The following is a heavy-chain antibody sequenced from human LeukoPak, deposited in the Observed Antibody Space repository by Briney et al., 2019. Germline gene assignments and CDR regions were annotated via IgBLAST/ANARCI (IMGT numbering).Heavy chain of an antibody. CDR2: ISHSGSP. CDR3: ARDGHVPAAISYYYYYMDV. CDR1: GGSISSGKW. J-gene: IGHJ6*03. V-gene: IGHV4-4*02. Sequence: SGTLSLTCGVSGGSISSGKWWSWVRQPPGKGLEWIGEISHSGSPNYNPSLKSRLTISVDLPKNQFSLDLRSVTAADTAVYYCARDGHVPAAISYYYYYMDVWGKGTTVTVSS. D-gene: IGHD2-2*01.